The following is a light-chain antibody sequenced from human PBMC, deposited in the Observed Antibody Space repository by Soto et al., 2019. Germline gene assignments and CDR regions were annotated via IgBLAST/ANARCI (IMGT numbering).Light chain of an antibody. V-gene: IGKV3D-15*01. CDR1: QSVSGN. J-gene: IGKJ1*01. CDR2: GAS. Sequence: EIVMTQSPATLSVSPGERATLSCRASQSVSGNLAWYQQKPGQAPRLLIYGASTRATGIPARFSGSGSGKEFTLTISSLQSEDFAGYYCQQYNNWPPTFGQGTNVENK. CDR3: QQYNNWPPT.